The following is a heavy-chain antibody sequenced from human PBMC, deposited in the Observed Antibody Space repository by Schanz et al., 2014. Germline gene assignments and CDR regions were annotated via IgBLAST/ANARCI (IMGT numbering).Heavy chain of an antibody. Sequence: QVQLVQSGPEVKKPGASVQVSCQASGYTLKDHAMHWVRQAPVQSLEWLGWNNPANGNTHYSPRLNGRVSISSDTAASTVYLHFSSLKSDDTAVYYCARDLIAAAESWFDPWGQGTPITVSS. V-gene: IGHV1-3*01. CDR3: ARDLIAAAESWFDP. CDR2: NNPANGNT. D-gene: IGHD6-13*01. J-gene: IGHJ5*02. CDR1: GYTLKDHA.